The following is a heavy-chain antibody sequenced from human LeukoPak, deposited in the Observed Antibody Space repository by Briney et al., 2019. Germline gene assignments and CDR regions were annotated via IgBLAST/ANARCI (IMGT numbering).Heavy chain of an antibody. CDR3: ARDCSGGSCYGAFDI. D-gene: IGHD2-15*01. CDR2: IYDSGST. V-gene: IGHV4-30-4*01. CDR1: GGSIRSGDYY. Sequence: SETLSLTCTVSGGSIRSGDYYWSWIRQPPGKGLEWIGYIYDSGSTYYNPSLKSRITISVDTSENRFSLKLSSVTATDTAVYYCARDCSGGSCYGAFDIWGQGTMVTVSS. J-gene: IGHJ3*02.